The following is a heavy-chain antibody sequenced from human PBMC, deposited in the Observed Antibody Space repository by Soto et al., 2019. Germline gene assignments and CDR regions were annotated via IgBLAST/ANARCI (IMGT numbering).Heavy chain of an antibody. CDR1: GFTFSSYG. Sequence: GGSLRLSCAASGFTFSSYGMHWVRQAPGKGLEWVAVISYDGSNKYYADSVKGRFTISRDNSKNTLYLQMNSLRAEDTAVYYCAKGGADIVVVPATWDYYYYYYMDVWGKGITVTVS. J-gene: IGHJ6*03. CDR3: AKGGADIVVVPATWDYYYYYYMDV. CDR2: ISYDGSNK. D-gene: IGHD2-2*01. V-gene: IGHV3-30*18.